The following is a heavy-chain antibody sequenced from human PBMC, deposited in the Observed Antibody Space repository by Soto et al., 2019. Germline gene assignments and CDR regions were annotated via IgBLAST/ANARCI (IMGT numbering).Heavy chain of an antibody. CDR2: MNPNSGNT. V-gene: IGHV1-8*01. CDR1: GYTFTSYD. D-gene: IGHD4-17*01. Sequence: QVQLVQSGAEVKKPGASVKVSCKASGYTFTSYDINWVRQATGQGLEWMGWMNPNSGNTGYAQKFQGRVPMTRNTSISTAYMELSSLRSEDTAVYYCARGTTVTISNYFDSWGQGTLVTVSS. J-gene: IGHJ4*02. CDR3: ARGTTVTISNYFDS.